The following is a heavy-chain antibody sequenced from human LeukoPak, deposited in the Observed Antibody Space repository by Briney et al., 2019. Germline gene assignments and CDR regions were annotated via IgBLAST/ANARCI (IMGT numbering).Heavy chain of an antibody. J-gene: IGHJ4*02. CDR3: AREGGYGSGSYPD. V-gene: IGHV3-30*07. D-gene: IGHD3-10*01. Sequence: ADSVKGRFTISRDNSKNSLYLQMNSLRAEDTAVYYCAREGGYGSGSYPDWGQGTLVTVSS.